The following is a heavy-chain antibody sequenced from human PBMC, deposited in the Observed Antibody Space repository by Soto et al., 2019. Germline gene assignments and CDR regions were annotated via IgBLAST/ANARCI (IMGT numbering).Heavy chain of an antibody. V-gene: IGHV3-74*01. Sequence: GGALSLSCAASGFTFSSYWMHWVRQAPGKGLVWVSRINSDGSSTSYADSVKGRFTISRDNAKNTLYLQMNSLRAEDTAVYYCARVYYYDSSGDYAFDIWGQGTMVTVSS. J-gene: IGHJ3*02. CDR1: GFTFSSYW. D-gene: IGHD3-22*01. CDR2: INSDGSST. CDR3: ARVYYYDSSGDYAFDI.